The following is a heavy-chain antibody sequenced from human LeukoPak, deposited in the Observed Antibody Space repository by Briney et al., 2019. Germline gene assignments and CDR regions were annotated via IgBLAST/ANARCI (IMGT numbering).Heavy chain of an antibody. CDR3: AKEDYVWGSYRCPFDY. J-gene: IGHJ4*02. CDR1: GFTFSSYG. V-gene: IGHV3-30*02. D-gene: IGHD3-16*02. CDR2: IRYDGSNK. Sequence: PGGSLRLSCAASGFTFSSYGMHWVRQAPGKGLEWVAFIRYDGSNKYYADSVKGRFTISRDNSKNTLYLQMNSLRAEDTAVYYCAKEDYVWGSYRCPFDYWGQGTLVTVSS.